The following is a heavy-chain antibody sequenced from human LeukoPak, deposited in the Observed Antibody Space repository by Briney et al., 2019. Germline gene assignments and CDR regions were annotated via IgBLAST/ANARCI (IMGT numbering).Heavy chain of an antibody. V-gene: IGHV4-4*07. D-gene: IGHD6-13*01. CDR3: ARAYAPRRQLVRIYNWLDP. J-gene: IGHJ5*02. CDR1: GGSISSYY. CDR2: IYTSGST. Sequence: PSETLSLTCTVSGGSISSYYWSWIRQPAGKGLEWIGRIYTSGSTNYNPSLQSRVTISVDTSKNQFFLKLNSVTAADTAVYYCARAYAPRRQLVRIYNWLDPWGQGTLVTVSS.